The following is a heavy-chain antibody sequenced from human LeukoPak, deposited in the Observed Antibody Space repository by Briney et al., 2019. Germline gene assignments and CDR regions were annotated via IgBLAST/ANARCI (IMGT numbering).Heavy chain of an antibody. CDR2: ISAYSGSA. Sequence: GASVKVSCKASGYTFTRFYITWVRQAPGQGLEWLGWISAYSGSANYAQRFQGRVTMTIDRSTNTGYMDLRSLTDDDTAVYWCTRGYGGWPTYIDYWGQGSLVIVPS. CDR3: TRGYGGWPTYIDY. J-gene: IGHJ4*02. D-gene: IGHD5-12*01. V-gene: IGHV1-18*01. CDR1: GYTFTRFY.